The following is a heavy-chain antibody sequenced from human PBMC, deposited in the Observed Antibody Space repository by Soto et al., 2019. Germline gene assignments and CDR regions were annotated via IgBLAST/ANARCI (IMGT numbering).Heavy chain of an antibody. J-gene: IGHJ4*02. V-gene: IGHV3-23*01. CDR2: ITDSGGST. CDR1: GSTFSSVA. D-gene: IGHD1-1*01. Sequence: GGSLRLSCAASGSTFSSVAMAWVRQAPGKGLEWVSSITDSGGSTDYADSVKGRFTISRDNSRNTLYLQMNSLRADDTAVYYCAKLYWNPRYFDYWGQGTRVTVSS. CDR3: AKLYWNPRYFDY.